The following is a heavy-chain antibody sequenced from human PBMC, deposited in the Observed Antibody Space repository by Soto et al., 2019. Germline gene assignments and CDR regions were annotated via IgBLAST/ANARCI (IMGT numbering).Heavy chain of an antibody. Sequence: VQVVESGGTLVQPGGYLRLSCEVSGFDFPGFWMNWVRQAPGKGLEWVANINHGGSETNFLDSVKGRFTISRDNANSTLYLQMNSLRVEDTAVYYCTRGGRDLDFWGQGTVVIVSS. J-gene: IGHJ4*02. V-gene: IGHV3-7*04. CDR1: GFDFPGFW. D-gene: IGHD2-21*02. CDR3: TRGGRDLDF. CDR2: INHGGSET.